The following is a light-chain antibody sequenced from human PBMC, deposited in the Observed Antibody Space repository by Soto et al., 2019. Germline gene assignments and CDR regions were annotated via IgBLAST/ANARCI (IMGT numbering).Light chain of an antibody. Sequence: DIQMTQSPSSLSAYVGDRITISCRASQRINTFLHCYQQQPGKAPKLLIHDSFTLQSGVPSIFSGSGSGTDFTLTISDLQPEDSATYYCQQSYSSDPITFGQGTRLDSK. CDR1: QRINTF. V-gene: IGKV1-39*01. J-gene: IGKJ5*01. CDR3: QQSYSSDPIT. CDR2: DSF.